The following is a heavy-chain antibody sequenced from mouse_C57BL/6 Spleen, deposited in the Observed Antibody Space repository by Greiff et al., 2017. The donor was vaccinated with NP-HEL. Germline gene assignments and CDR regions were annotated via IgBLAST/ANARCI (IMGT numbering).Heavy chain of an antibody. Sequence: QVQLHQSGPELVKPGASVKISCKASGYAFSSSWMNWVKQRPGKGLEWIGRIYPGDGDTNYNGKFKGKATLTADKSSSTAYMQLSSLTSEDSAVYFCARDYGSSYWYFDVWGTGTTVTVSS. CDR3: ARDYGSSYWYFDV. CDR2: IYPGDGDT. V-gene: IGHV1-82*01. CDR1: GYAFSSSW. D-gene: IGHD1-1*01. J-gene: IGHJ1*03.